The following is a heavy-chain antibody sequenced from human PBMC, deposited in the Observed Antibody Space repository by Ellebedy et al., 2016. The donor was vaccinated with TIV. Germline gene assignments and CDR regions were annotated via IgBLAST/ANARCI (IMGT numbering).Heavy chain of an antibody. Sequence: GESLKISCAASGFTLSGYWMHWVRQVPGKGLVWVSRINSDGSSTSYADSVKGRFTISRDNAKNTLYLQMNSLRAEDTAVYYCAREWLGDGYEGFDYWGQGTLVTVSS. CDR1: GFTLSGYW. D-gene: IGHD5-24*01. J-gene: IGHJ4*02. CDR3: AREWLGDGYEGFDY. V-gene: IGHV3-74*01. CDR2: INSDGSST.